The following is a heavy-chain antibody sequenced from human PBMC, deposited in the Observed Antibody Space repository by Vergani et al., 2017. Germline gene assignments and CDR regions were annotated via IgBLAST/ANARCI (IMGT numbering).Heavy chain of an antibody. Sequence: EVQLLESGGGLVQPGGSLRLSCAASGFTFSSYAMSWVRQAPGTGLEWVSAISGSGGSTYYADSVKGRFTISRDNSKNTLYLKMNSLRAEDTAVYYCARVRSRFGELLSYYYYGMDVWGQGTTVTVSS. CDR1: GFTFSSYA. D-gene: IGHD3-10*01. V-gene: IGHV3-23*01. J-gene: IGHJ6*02. CDR3: ARVRSRFGELLSYYYYGMDV. CDR2: ISGSGGST.